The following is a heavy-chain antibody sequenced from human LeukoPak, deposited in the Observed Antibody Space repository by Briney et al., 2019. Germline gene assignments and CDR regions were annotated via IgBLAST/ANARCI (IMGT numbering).Heavy chain of an antibody. J-gene: IGHJ4*02. CDR3: ARPSIAAAGISFDY. CDR2: INAGNGNT. Sequence: GASVKVSCKASGYTFTSYAMHWVRQAPGQRRGGMGWINAGNGNTKYSQKFQGRVTITRDTSASTAYMELSSLRSEDTAVYYCARPSIAAAGISFDYWGQGTLVTVSS. CDR1: GYTFTSYA. D-gene: IGHD6-13*01. V-gene: IGHV1-3*01.